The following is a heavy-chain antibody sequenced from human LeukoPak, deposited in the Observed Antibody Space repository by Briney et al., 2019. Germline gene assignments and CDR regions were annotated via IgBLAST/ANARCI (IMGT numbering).Heavy chain of an antibody. J-gene: IGHJ4*02. D-gene: IGHD3-10*01. V-gene: IGHV3-23*01. CDR3: ARGQNPYGSGSHSKYYFDN. CDR1: GFTFSHYT. CDR2: IGGSGGTT. Sequence: TGGSLRLSCEASGFTFSHYTMIWVRQAPGKGLEWVSVIGGSGGTTYYADSVKGRFTISRDNSKNTLSLQMNSLRAEDTAVYYCARGQNPYGSGSHSKYYFDNWGQGTLVTVSS.